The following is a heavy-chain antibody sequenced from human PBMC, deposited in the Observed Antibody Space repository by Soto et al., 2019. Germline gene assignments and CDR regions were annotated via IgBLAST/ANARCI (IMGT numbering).Heavy chain of an antibody. CDR3: ARKPRLYYYGSGNPGMDV. V-gene: IGHV3-48*01. Sequence: GGSLRLSCAASGFTFSSYSMNWVRQAPGKGLEWVSYISSSSSTIYYADSVKGRFTISRDNAKNSLYLQMNSLRAEDTAVYYCARKPRLYYYGSGNPGMDVWGQGTTVTVSS. CDR2: ISSSSSTI. J-gene: IGHJ6*02. D-gene: IGHD3-10*01. CDR1: GFTFSSYS.